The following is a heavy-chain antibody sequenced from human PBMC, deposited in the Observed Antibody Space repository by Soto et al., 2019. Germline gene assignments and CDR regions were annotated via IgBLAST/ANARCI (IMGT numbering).Heavy chain of an antibody. V-gene: IGHV1-3*01. D-gene: IGHD6-19*01. J-gene: IGHJ3*02. CDR1: GYTLTTYS. Sequence: QVQLVQSGAEVKKPGASVKVSCKASGYTLTTYSMHWVRQAPGQRLEWMGWMNPLNGDTQYSQRVQGRLTIIRDTSASTAYMELSSLRSEDTAIYYCARGNSGAFDIWGQGTMVTVSS. CDR3: ARGNSGAFDI. CDR2: MNPLNGDT.